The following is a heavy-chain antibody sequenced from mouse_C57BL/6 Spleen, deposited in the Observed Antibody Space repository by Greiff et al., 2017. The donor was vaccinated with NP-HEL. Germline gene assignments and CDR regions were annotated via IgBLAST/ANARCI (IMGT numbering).Heavy chain of an antibody. Sequence: EVQGVESGGGLVKPGGSLKLSCAASGFTFSSYAMSWVRQTPEKRLEWVATISDGGSYTYYPDNVKGRFTISRDNAKNNLYLQMSHLKSEDTAMYYCARLQLGRFDYWGQGTTLTVSS. V-gene: IGHV5-4*01. J-gene: IGHJ2*01. D-gene: IGHD4-1*02. CDR3: ARLQLGRFDY. CDR2: ISDGGSYT. CDR1: GFTFSSYA.